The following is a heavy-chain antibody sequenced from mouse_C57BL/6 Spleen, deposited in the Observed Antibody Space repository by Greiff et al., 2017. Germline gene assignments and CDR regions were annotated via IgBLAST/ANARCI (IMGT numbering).Heavy chain of an antibody. CDR1: GYTFTSYW. CDR3: GGGWYYGSSEWYFDG. CDR2: IHPNSGST. D-gene: IGHD1-1*01. V-gene: IGHV1-64*01. Sequence: QVQLKQPGAELVKPGASVKLSCKASGYTFTSYWMHWVKQRPGQGLEWIGMIHPNSGSTNYNEKFKSKATLTVDKSSSTAYMQLSSLTSEDSAVYYCGGGWYYGSSEWYFDGWGTGPTVTVSS. J-gene: IGHJ1*03.